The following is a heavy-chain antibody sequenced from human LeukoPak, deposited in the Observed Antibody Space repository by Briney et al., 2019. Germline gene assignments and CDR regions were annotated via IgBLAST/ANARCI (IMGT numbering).Heavy chain of an antibody. D-gene: IGHD1-26*01. V-gene: IGHV3-48*01. CDR3: ARPRVGATGWFDP. CDR2: ISSSSSTI. CDR1: GFTFSNYA. Sequence: GGSLRLSCAASGFTFSNYAMHWVRQAPGKGLEWVSYISSSSSTIYYADSVKGRFTISRDNAKNSLYLQMNSLRAEDTAVYYCARPRVGATGWFDPWGQGTLVTVSS. J-gene: IGHJ5*02.